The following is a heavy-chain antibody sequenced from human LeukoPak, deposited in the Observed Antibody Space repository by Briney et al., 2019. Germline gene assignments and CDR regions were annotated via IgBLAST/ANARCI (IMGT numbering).Heavy chain of an antibody. J-gene: IGHJ6*02. CDR2: TTNSGGST. V-gene: IGHV3-23*01. D-gene: IGHD3-9*01. Sequence: GGSLRLSCAASGFTFSAFGMNWVRQAPGKELEWVSTTTNSGGSTYYVDSVKGRFTISRDNSKNTLYLQMNSLRAEDTAKYYCTKDYCGKFCSAVWGQGTTVTVSS. CDR3: TKDYCGKFCSAV. CDR1: GFTFSAFG.